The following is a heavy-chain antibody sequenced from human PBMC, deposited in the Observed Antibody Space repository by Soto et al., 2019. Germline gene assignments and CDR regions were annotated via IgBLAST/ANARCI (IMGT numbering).Heavy chain of an antibody. J-gene: IGHJ4*02. CDR1: GFTFSSYA. CDR3: AKESSDWDSNFDY. V-gene: IGHV3-30*18. CDR2: ISSNGINK. Sequence: GGSLRLSCAASGFTFSSYAIHWVRQAPGKGLEWVAVISSNGINKYYTDSVKGRFTVSRDNSKNTLYLQMKSLRAEDTAVFYCAKESSDWDSNFDYWGRGTLVTVSS. D-gene: IGHD6-19*01.